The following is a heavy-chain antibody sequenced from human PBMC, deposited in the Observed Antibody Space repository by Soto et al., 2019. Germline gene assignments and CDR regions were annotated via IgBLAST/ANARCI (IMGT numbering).Heavy chain of an antibody. CDR1: GYTFSSYD. J-gene: IGHJ4*02. CDR3: ATSGGGWYLY. Sequence: QVQLVQSGAEVKKPGASVKVSCKASGYTFSSYDINWVQQATGQGLEWMGWLNPNSGDTGYAQKFQGRVTLTRNTSINTAYIDLSSLTSDDTAVYYCATSGGGWYLYWGQGTLVTVSS. CDR2: LNPNSGDT. V-gene: IGHV1-8*01. D-gene: IGHD6-19*01.